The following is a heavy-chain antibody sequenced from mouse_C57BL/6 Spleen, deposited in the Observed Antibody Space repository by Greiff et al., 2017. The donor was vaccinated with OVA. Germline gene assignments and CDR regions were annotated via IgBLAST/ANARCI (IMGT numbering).Heavy chain of an antibody. CDR1: GYTFTSYW. Sequence: QVQLQQPGAELVKPGASVKLSCKASGYTFTSYWMQWVKQRPGQGLEWIGEIDPSDSYTNYNQKFKGKATLTVDTSSSTAYMQLSSLTAEDAAVYYCARGLQAGYCDGWGKGTTLTVAS. J-gene: IGHJ2*01. CDR3: ARGLQAGYCDG. D-gene: IGHD3-1*01. V-gene: IGHV1-50*01. CDR2: IDPSDSYT.